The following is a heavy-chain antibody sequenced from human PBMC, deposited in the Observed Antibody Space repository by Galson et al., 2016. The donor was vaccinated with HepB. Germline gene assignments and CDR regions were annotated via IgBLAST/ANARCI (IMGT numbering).Heavy chain of an antibody. CDR2: INAGNGNT. D-gene: IGHD3-16*02. J-gene: IGHJ3*02. CDR1: GYTFTSYA. Sequence: SVKVSCKASGYTFTSYAVHWVRQAPGQRLEWMGWINAGNGNTKYSQKFQGRVSITRDTSASTTYMGLSSLRSEDRAVYYCARVRKVIVVGDAFDIWGQGTMVTVSS. V-gene: IGHV1-3*01. CDR3: ARVRKVIVVGDAFDI.